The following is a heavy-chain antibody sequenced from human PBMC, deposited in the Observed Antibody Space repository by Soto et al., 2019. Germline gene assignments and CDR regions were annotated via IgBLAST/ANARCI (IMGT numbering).Heavy chain of an antibody. Sequence: SETLSLTCTVSGGSMSRGDYYWSWIRQPPGKGLEWIGFIYHTGSTYYSPSLKSRVAISVDTSKNQFSLKLSSVTAADTAVYYCARFGIVGAFDYWGQGTLVTVSS. V-gene: IGHV4-30-4*01. CDR2: IYHTGST. J-gene: IGHJ4*02. CDR1: GGSMSRGDYY. CDR3: ARFGIVGAFDY. D-gene: IGHD1-26*01.